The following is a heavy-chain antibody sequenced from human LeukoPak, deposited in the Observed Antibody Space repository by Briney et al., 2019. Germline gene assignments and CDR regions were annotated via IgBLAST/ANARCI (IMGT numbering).Heavy chain of an antibody. CDR3: ARDAVDTANAV. CDR2: ISYDGSDK. D-gene: IGHD5-18*01. Sequence: GGSLRLSCAASGFTFSSYAIHWVRQAPGKGLEWVAVISYDGSDKYYADSVKGRFTISRDNAKNTLYLQMNSLRAEDTAVYYCARDAVDTANAVWGQGTTVTVSS. CDR1: GFTFSSYA. J-gene: IGHJ6*02. V-gene: IGHV3-30-3*01.